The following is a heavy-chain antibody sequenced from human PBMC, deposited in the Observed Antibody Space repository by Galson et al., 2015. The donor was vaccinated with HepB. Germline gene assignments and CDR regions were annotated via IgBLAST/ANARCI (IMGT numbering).Heavy chain of an antibody. D-gene: IGHD2/OR15-2a*01. V-gene: IGHV3-30-3*01. CDR1: GFTFSSYA. CDR3: ARERFGSSMDY. CDR2: ISYDGSNK. Sequence: SLRLSCAASGFTFSSYAMHWVRQAPGKGLEWVAVISYDGSNKYYADSVKGRFTISRDNSKNTLYLQMNSLRAEDTAVYYCARERFGSSMDYWGQGTLVTVSS. J-gene: IGHJ4*02.